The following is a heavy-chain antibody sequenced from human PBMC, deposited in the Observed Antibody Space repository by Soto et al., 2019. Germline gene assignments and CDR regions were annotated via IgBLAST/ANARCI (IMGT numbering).Heavy chain of an antibody. V-gene: IGHV1-18*04. J-gene: IGHJ5*02. CDR1: GYTFTSYG. CDR2: ISAYNGNT. CDR3: ARGAFMTTVVTGAFVWFDP. Sequence: QVQLVQSGAVVKKPGASVKVSCKASGYTFTSYGISWVRQAPGQGLEWMGWISAYNGNTNYAQKLQGRVTMTTDTSTSTAYMELRSLRSDDTAVYYCARGAFMTTVVTGAFVWFDPWGQGTLVTVSS. D-gene: IGHD4-17*01.